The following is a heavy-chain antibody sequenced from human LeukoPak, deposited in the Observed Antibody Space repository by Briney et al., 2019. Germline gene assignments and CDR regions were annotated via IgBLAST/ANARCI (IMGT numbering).Heavy chain of an antibody. D-gene: IGHD3-9*01. V-gene: IGHV3-23*01. CDR2: ISGSGGST. J-gene: IGHJ4*02. Sequence: GGSLRLSCAASGFTFSSYAMSWARQAPGKGLEWVSAISGSGGSTYYADSVKGRFTISRDNSKNTLYLQMNSLRAEDTAVYYCAKITYYDILTGYLVAPYFDYWGQGTLVTVSS. CDR1: GFTFSSYA. CDR3: AKITYYDILTGYLVAPYFDY.